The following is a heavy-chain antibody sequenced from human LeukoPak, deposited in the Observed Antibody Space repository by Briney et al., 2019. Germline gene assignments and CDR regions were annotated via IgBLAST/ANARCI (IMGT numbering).Heavy chain of an antibody. J-gene: IGHJ4*02. CDR3: ANSGSYYLDY. CDR1: GFTFSSYW. V-gene: IGHV3-7*01. D-gene: IGHD1-26*01. Sequence: GGSLRLSCAVSGFTFSSYWMNWVRQAPGKGLEWVANIKQDDSEIYYLDSVKGRFTISRDNAKNSLYLQMNSLRPDDTGVYYCANSGSYYLDYRGQGTLVTVSS. CDR2: IKQDDSEI.